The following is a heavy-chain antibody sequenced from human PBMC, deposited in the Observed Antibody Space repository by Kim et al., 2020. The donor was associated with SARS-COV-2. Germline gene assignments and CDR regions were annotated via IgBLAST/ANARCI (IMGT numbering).Heavy chain of an antibody. CDR2: ISGDGRSA. CDR1: GFTVDGYG. J-gene: IGHJ6*02. Sequence: GGSLRLSCAASGFTVDGYGMHWVRQPAGKGLEWVSFISGDGRSALYAASVKGRFSISRDNSKNSLFLQMNSLRADDTALYFCAITRSAYYWDSMDVWGRGTTVTVS. CDR3: AITRSAYYWDSMDV. D-gene: IGHD3-22*01. V-gene: IGHV3-43*02.